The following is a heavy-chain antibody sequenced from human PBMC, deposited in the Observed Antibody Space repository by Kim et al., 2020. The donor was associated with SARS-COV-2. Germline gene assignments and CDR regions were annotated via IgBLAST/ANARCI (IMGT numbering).Heavy chain of an antibody. CDR1: GYTFSSYA. CDR2: INAGNGNT. V-gene: IGHV1-3*01. J-gene: IGHJ4*02. Sequence: ASVKVSCKASGYTFSSYAMHWVRQAPGQRREWMGWINAGNGNTKYSEKFQGRVTITRDTSATTAYMELSSLRSEDTAMYYCARGIAVAATIDYWGQGTLVTFSS. D-gene: IGHD6-13*01. CDR3: ARGIAVAATIDY.